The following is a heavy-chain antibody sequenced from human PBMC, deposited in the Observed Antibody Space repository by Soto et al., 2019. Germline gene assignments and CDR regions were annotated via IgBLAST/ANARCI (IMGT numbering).Heavy chain of an antibody. Sequence: GGFLRLSCAAYGFPFSSYAISWVRQAPGKGLEWVSAISGRGGSTYYADTVKGRFTIPRDNSKNTLHLQMNSLRAEDTAVYYCAKPGYPVGIVVVITQIFDYWGQGTLVTVSS. D-gene: IGHD3-22*01. CDR1: GFPFSSYA. CDR3: AKPGYPVGIVVVITQIFDY. CDR2: ISGRGGST. V-gene: IGHV3-23*01. J-gene: IGHJ4*02.